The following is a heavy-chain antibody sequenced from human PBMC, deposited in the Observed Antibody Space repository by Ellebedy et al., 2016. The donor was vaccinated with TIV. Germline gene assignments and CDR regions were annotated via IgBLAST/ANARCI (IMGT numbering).Heavy chain of an antibody. Sequence: GESLKISXAASGFTFSDYYMSWIRQAPGKVLEWVAIIPSDRGGIYYADSVKGRFTISRDNSKNTLYLEINSLRPEDTAMYYCARDLSGTFDPWGQGTLVTVSS. CDR3: ARDLSGTFDP. D-gene: IGHD1-1*01. J-gene: IGHJ5*02. CDR2: IPSDRGGI. V-gene: IGHV3-30*03. CDR1: GFTFSDYY.